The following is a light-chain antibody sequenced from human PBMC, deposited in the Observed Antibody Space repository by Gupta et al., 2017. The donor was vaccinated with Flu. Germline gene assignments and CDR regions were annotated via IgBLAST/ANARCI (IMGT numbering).Light chain of an antibody. Sequence: ITISCTGTSSDIGGYNYVSWYQQHPGKAPKLMSCDVSNRPSGVSTRFSGSKSGNTASLTISGLQAEDEAEYYCSSYKNTNTLVRFGGGTKLTVL. V-gene: IGLV2-14*04. CDR1: SSDIGGYNY. J-gene: IGLJ2*01. CDR2: DVS. CDR3: SSYKNTNTLVR.